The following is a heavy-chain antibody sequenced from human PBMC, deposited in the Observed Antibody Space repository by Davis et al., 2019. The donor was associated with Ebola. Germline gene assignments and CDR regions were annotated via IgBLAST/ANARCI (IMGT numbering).Heavy chain of an antibody. CDR1: GGSFSGYY. J-gene: IGHJ4*02. V-gene: IGHV4-59*01. D-gene: IGHD1-20*01. CDR3: ASPLTGE. Sequence: MPSETLSLTCAVYGGSFSGYYWSWIRQPPGKGLEWIGYIYYSGSTNYNPSLKSRVTISVDTSKNQFSLKLSSVTAADTAVYYCASPLTGEWGQGTLVTVSS. CDR2: IYYSGST.